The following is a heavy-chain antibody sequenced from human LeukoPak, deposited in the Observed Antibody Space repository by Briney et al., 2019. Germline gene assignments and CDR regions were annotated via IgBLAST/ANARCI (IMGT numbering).Heavy chain of an antibody. CDR2: INWNGGST. V-gene: IGHV3-20*04. CDR1: GFTFDDYG. CDR3: ARVAGIAAAGDRLGRNETGY. D-gene: IGHD6-13*01. Sequence: GGSLRLSCAASGFTFDDYGMSWVRQAPGKGLEWVSGINWNGGSTGYADSVKGRFTISRDNAKNSLYLQMNSLRAEDTALYYCARVAGIAAAGDRLGRNETGYWGQGTLVTVSS. J-gene: IGHJ4*02.